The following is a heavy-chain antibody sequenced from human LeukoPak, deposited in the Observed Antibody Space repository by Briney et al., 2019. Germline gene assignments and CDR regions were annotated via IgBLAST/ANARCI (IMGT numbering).Heavy chain of an antibody. D-gene: IGHD3-3*01. V-gene: IGHV4-4*07. Sequence: SETLSLTCTVSGGSISSYYWSWIRQPAGKGLEWIGRIYTSGSTNYNPSLKSRVTMSVDTSKNQFSLKLSSVTAADTAVYYCARFLNGVGSGYYYMDVWGKRTTVTVSS. CDR1: GGSISSYY. J-gene: IGHJ6*03. CDR3: ARFLNGVGSGYYYMDV. CDR2: IYTSGST.